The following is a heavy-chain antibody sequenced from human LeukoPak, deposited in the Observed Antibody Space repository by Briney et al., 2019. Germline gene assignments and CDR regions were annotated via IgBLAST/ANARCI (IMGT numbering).Heavy chain of an antibody. V-gene: IGHV4-59*11. CDR2: VFHSGTT. D-gene: IGHD6-19*01. CDR1: GDSIRSHY. J-gene: IGHJ5*02. Sequence: SETPSLTCTVSGDSIRSHYWSWIRQPPGKGLEWIAYVFHSGTTNYTPSLKSRVAISIDTSKNQFSLRLNSVTAADTAVYYCARDRSSGYKSSRDNNWFDPWGQGTLVTVSS. CDR3: ARDRSSGYKSSRDNNWFDP.